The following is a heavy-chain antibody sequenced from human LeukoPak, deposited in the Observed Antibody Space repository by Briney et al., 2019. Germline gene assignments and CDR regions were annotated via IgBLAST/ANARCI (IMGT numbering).Heavy chain of an antibody. Sequence: SETLSLTCTVSGGSISSYYWSWIRQPPGKGLEWIGYIYYSGSTNYNPSLKSRVTISIDTSKNQFSLKLSSVTAADTAVYYCARRRGGSCYGYWGQGTLVTVSS. V-gene: IGHV4-59*12. D-gene: IGHD2-15*01. CDR1: GGSISSYY. J-gene: IGHJ4*02. CDR2: IYYSGST. CDR3: ARRRGGSCYGY.